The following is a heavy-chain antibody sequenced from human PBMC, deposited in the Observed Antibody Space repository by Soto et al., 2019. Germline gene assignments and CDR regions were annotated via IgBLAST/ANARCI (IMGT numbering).Heavy chain of an antibody. CDR1: GYTFTSYC. CDR3: ARDLTISWGPQFDP. Sequence: SVKVSCTASGYTFTSYCISWVRQAPGQGLEWMGGIIPIFGTANYAQKFQGRVTITADESTSTAYMELSSLRSEDTAVYYCARDLTISWGPQFDPWGQGTLVTVSS. J-gene: IGHJ5*02. D-gene: IGHD3-16*01. CDR2: IIPIFGTA. V-gene: IGHV1-69*13.